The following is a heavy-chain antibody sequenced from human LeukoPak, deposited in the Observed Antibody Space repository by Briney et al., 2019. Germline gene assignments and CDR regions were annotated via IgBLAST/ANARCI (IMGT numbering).Heavy chain of an antibody. CDR3: ARHAGGGYCSSTSCYEYYYYYGMDV. J-gene: IGHJ6*02. CDR2: IYPGDSDT. CDR1: GYSFTSYW. Sequence: SQTISCKGSGYSFTSYWIGWVRQMPGKRLEWMGIIYPGDSDTRYSPSFQGQVTISADKSISTAYLQWSSLKASDTAMYYCARHAGGGYCSSTSCYEYYYYYGMDVWGQGTTVTVSS. V-gene: IGHV5-51*01. D-gene: IGHD2-2*01.